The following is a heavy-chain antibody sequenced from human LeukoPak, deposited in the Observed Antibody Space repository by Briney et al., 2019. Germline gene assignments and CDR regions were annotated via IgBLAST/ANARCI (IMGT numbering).Heavy chain of an antibody. V-gene: IGHV1-2*02. CDR1: GYTFTGYY. CDR2: INPNSGGT. D-gene: IGHD1-26*01. J-gene: IGHJ4*02. CDR3: ARLIAGWELPAQKRWYYFDY. Sequence: ASVKVSCKASGYTFTGYYMHWVRQAPGQGLEWMGWINPNSGGTNYAQKFQGRVTMTRDTSISTAYMELRSLRSDDTAVHYCARLIAGWELPAQKRWYYFDYWGQGTLVTVSS.